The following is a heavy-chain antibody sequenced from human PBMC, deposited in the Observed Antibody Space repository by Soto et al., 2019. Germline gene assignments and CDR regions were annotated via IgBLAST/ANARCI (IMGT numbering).Heavy chain of an antibody. V-gene: IGHV1-69*01. Sequence: QVQLVQSGAEVKKPGSSVKVSCKASGGTFSSYAISWVRQAPGQGLEWMGGIIPIFGTANYAQKFQGGVTIHADEAQSTAYLVLSSQRPECPAVCHGSRYQVGGAGPLDHLGQGTPVHRSS. CDR1: GGTFSSYA. CDR3: SRYQVGGAGPLDH. J-gene: IGHJ4*03. CDR2: IIPIFGTA. D-gene: IGHD6-13*01.